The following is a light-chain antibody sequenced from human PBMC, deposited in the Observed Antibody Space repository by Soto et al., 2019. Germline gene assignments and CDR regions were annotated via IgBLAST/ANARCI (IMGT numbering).Light chain of an antibody. J-gene: IGKJ5*01. CDR2: AAT. CDR3: QQIYSNSQIT. V-gene: IGKV1-39*01. Sequence: DIQMTQSPSSLSASLGDRVTITCRASQSISSSLNWYQQKPGKAPKLLIYAATSLQSGVPSRFSGSGSGTDFTLIISSLQPEDFATYYCQQIYSNSQITFGQGTRLEIK. CDR1: QSISSS.